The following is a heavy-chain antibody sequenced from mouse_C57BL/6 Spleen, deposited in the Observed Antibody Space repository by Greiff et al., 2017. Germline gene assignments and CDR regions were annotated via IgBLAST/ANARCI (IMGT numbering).Heavy chain of an antibody. D-gene: IGHD2-5*01. V-gene: IGHV1-18*01. J-gene: IGHJ1*03. CDR1: GYTFTDYN. CDR2: INPNNGGT. CDR3: ARTYSNFYWYFDV. Sequence: EVKLMESGPELVKPGASVKIPCKASGYTFTDYNMDWVKQSHGKSLEWIGDINPNNGGTIYNQKFKGKATLTVDKSSSTAYMELRSLTSEDTAVYYCARTYSNFYWYFDVWGTGTTVTVSS.